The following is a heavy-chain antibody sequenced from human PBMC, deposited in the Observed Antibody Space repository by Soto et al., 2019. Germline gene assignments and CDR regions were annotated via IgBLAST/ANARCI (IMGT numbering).Heavy chain of an antibody. CDR3: ARGPYYDILTGYAMDYYYGMDV. D-gene: IGHD3-9*01. V-gene: IGHV3-33*08. CDR2: IWYDGSNK. J-gene: IGHJ6*02. Sequence: GGSLRLSCAASGFTFSSYGMHWVRQAPGKGLEWVAVIWYDGSNKYNADSVKGRFTISRDNSKNTLYLQMNSLRAEDTAVYYSARGPYYDILTGYAMDYYYGMDVWGQGTTVTVSS. CDR1: GFTFSSYG.